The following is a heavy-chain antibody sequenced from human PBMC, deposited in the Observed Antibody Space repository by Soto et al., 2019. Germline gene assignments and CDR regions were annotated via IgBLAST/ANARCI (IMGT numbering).Heavy chain of an antibody. V-gene: IGHV4-59*07. CDR2: IYHTVNT. Sequence: PWDTLSLTCSVSGVSIGIPFWSWIRQAPGKGPELVGYIYHTVNTNYNPALKSRVTISMDTSKNHLSLQLSSVTAADTAVYYCARLQYTVVTALDIWGQGTMVTVSS. D-gene: IGHD2-15*01. CDR1: GVSIGIPF. J-gene: IGHJ3*02. CDR3: ARLQYTVVTALDI.